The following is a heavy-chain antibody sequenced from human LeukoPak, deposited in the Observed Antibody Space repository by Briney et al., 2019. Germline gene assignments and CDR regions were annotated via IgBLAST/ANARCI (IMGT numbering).Heavy chain of an antibody. D-gene: IGHD2-15*01. V-gene: IGHV7-4-1*02. J-gene: IGHJ4*02. Sequence: GASVKVSCKASGYTFRSYAINWVRQAPGQGLEWMGWINTNSGDPTYAQGFTGRFVFSLDTSVSTAYLQISSLKAEDTAVYYCARVPANRESFPGGYFFDYWGQGTLVTVSS. CDR2: INTNSGDP. CDR3: ARVPANRESFPGGYFFDY. CDR1: GYTFRSYA.